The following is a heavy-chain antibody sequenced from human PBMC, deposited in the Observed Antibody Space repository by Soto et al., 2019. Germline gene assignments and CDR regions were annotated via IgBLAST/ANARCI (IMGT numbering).Heavy chain of an antibody. J-gene: IGHJ6*02. Sequence: VNVSCKASGGTFSSYAISWVRQAPGQGLEWMGGIIPIFGTANYAQKFQGRVTITADESTSTAYMELSSLRSEDTAVYYCARGSNYDILTGSPLDYCGMDVWGQGTTVTVSS. CDR1: GGTFSSYA. CDR2: IIPIFGTA. D-gene: IGHD3-9*01. V-gene: IGHV1-69*01. CDR3: ARGSNYDILTGSPLDYCGMDV.